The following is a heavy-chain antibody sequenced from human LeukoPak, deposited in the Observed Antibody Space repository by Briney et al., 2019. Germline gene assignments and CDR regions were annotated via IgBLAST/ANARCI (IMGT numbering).Heavy chain of an antibody. D-gene: IGHD3-22*01. Sequence: SETLSLTCTVSGGSISSGSYYWSWIRQPAGKGLGWIGRIYTSGSTNYNPSLKSRVTISVDTSKNQFSLKLSSVTAADTAVYYCARSNYYDSSGYYTNWFDPWGLGTLVTVSS. J-gene: IGHJ5*02. CDR2: IYTSGST. V-gene: IGHV4-61*02. CDR3: ARSNYYDSSGYYTNWFDP. CDR1: GGSISSGSYY.